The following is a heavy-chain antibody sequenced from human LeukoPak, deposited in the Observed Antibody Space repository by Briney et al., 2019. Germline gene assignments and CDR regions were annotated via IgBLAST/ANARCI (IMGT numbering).Heavy chain of an antibody. D-gene: IGHD2/OR15-2a*01. V-gene: IGHV3-23*01. J-gene: IGHJ4*02. Sequence: GGSLRLSCAASGFTFSSYAMSWVRQAPGKGLEWDSAISGSGGSTYYADSVKGRFTISRDNSKNTLYLQMNSLRAEDTAVYYCAKVRDPRRSFDTFDYWGQGTLVTVSS. CDR2: ISGSGGST. CDR1: GFTFSSYA. CDR3: AKVRDPRRSFDTFDY.